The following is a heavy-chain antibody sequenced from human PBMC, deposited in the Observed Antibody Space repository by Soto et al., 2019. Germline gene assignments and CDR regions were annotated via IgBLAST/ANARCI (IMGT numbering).Heavy chain of an antibody. CDR2: IYYGGST. CDR1: GDSISTDY. J-gene: IGHJ4*01. D-gene: IGHD7-27*01. CDR3: AKNWNWGSLVH. V-gene: IGHV4-59*08. Sequence: SGTLSLTCTVSGDSISTDYWSWIRQSPGKGLEWIGFIYYGGSTNYNPSLKSRVTISVDTPKNQFSLKLSSVTAADTAVYYCAKNWNWGSLVHWGHGTMVTGS.